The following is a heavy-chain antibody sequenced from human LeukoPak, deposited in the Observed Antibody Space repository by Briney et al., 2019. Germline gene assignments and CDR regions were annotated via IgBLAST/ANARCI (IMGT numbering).Heavy chain of an antibody. V-gene: IGHV3-23*01. Sequence: GGSLRLSCAASGFTFSSHAMGWVRQAPGKGLEWVSSINNSGDDTYYADSVKGRFTISRDNSKNTLYLQMNSLRAEDTAVYYCAKAGGSSHDAFDIWGQGTMVTVSS. CDR3: AKAGGSSHDAFDI. J-gene: IGHJ3*02. CDR1: GFTFSSHA. CDR2: INNSGDDT. D-gene: IGHD2-15*01.